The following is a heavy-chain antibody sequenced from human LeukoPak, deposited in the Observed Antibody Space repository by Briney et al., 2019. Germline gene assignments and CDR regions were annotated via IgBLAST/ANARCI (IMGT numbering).Heavy chain of an antibody. CDR2: INDSGHST. CDR3: AKSRAADYDYYYYMDV. Sequence: GGSLRLSCAASGFTFSSYAMSWVRQAPGEGLEWVSVINDSGHSTYYADSVKGRFTISRDNSKNTLYLQMNSLRAEDTAVYYCAKSRAADYDYYYYMDVWGKGTTVTVSS. CDR1: GFTFSSYA. D-gene: IGHD6-13*01. V-gene: IGHV3-23*01. J-gene: IGHJ6*03.